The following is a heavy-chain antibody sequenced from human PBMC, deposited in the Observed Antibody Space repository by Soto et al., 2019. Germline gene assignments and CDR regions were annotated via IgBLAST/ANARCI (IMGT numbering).Heavy chain of an antibody. V-gene: IGHV1-2*02. J-gene: IGHJ4*02. D-gene: IGHD3-22*01. CDR3: ARGGNYFY. Sequence: ASVKVSCKVSGFTFSDYYIHWVRQAPGQGLEWMGWVNPGSGGTHFAQEFQGRVILTRDTSITTAYMELSSLRSDDTAVYYCARGGNYFYWGRGTLVTVSS. CDR1: GFTFSDYY. CDR2: VNPGSGGT.